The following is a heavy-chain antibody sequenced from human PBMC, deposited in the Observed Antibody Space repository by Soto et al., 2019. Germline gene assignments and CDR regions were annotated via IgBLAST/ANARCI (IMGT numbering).Heavy chain of an antibody. CDR2: VIPILGTA. J-gene: IGHJ4*02. Sequence: QVQLVQSGAEVKKPGSSVKVSCTAPGGSLRNSVISWVRQAPAQRLEWMGGVIPILGTANYAQKFQGRVTMTADEATSTACMDLSSLSADDSAVYYCARLGHPGHWGPGTLVIVSS. CDR3: ARLGHPGH. V-gene: IGHV1-69*01. CDR1: GGSLRNSV.